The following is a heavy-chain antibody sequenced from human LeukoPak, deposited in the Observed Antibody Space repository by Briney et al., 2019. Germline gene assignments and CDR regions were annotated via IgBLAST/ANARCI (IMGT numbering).Heavy chain of an antibody. CDR1: GFTFSTYA. Sequence: GGSLRLSCAPSGFTFSTYAMSWVRQAPGMGLEWVSAISGSGAGTYYADSVKGRFTISRDNSKNTLFLQMNSLRAEDTAVYYCAKERSFGTWLGDYWGQGTLVTVSS. J-gene: IGHJ4*02. CDR2: ISGSGAGT. V-gene: IGHV3-23*01. D-gene: IGHD2/OR15-2a*01. CDR3: AKERSFGTWLGDY.